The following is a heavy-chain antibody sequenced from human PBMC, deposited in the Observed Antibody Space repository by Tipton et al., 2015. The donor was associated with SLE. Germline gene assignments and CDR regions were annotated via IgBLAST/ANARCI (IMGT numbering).Heavy chain of an antibody. J-gene: IGHJ1*01. Sequence: QLVQSGAEVKKPGASVKVSCKASGDSFSRDTISWVRQAPGQGLEWMGRIVPILDIADYAQKFQGIVTITAGNSTNTAYMELSSLKSEDTAMYYCATSGGYGSDNWGQGTLVTVSS. CDR1: GDSFSRDT. CDR3: ATSGGYGSDN. CDR2: IVPILDIA. D-gene: IGHD3-10*01. V-gene: IGHV1-69*09.